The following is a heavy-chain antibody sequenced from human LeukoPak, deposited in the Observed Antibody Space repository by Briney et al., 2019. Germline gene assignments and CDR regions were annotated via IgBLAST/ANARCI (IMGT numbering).Heavy chain of an antibody. CDR3: AALQEDVDFWSGNGMDV. J-gene: IGHJ6*02. D-gene: IGHD3-3*01. Sequence: GASVKVSCKASGGTFSSYAISWVRQAPGQGLEWMGRINPNSGGTNKAQKFQGRVTMTRDTSISTAYMELRRLRFDDTAVYYCAALQEDVDFWSGNGMDVWGQGTTVTVSS. CDR2: INPNSGGT. CDR1: GGTFSSYA. V-gene: IGHV1-2*06.